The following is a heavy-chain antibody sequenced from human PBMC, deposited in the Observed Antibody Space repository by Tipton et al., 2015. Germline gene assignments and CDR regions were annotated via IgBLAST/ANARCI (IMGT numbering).Heavy chain of an antibody. D-gene: IGHD4-11*01. CDR3: ARDLTTFFDD. J-gene: IGHJ4*02. CDR2: IEQGGSEK. CDR1: GFSFSTYV. V-gene: IGHV3-7*01. Sequence: SLRLSCAASGFSFSTYVMSWVRQAPGKGLEWVANIEQGGSEKYYADSVKGRFIISRDNAKNSLYLQMNSPRAEDTAVYYCARDLTTFFDDWGQGTLVTVSS.